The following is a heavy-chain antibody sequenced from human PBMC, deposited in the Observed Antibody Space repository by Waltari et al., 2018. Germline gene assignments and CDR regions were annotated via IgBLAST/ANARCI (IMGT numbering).Heavy chain of an antibody. V-gene: IGHV5-51*01. CDR1: GYSFTSYW. J-gene: IGHJ4*02. CDR3: ARRGGGSYYFIPANIDY. CDR2: NYPGYSYT. Sequence: EVQLVQSGAEVKKPGESLKISCKGSGYSFTSYWIGWVRQMPGKGLEWMGINYPGYSYTRYSPSFQGQVTISADKSISTADLQWSSLKASDTAMYYCARRGGGSYYFIPANIDYWGQGTLVTVSS. D-gene: IGHD1-26*01.